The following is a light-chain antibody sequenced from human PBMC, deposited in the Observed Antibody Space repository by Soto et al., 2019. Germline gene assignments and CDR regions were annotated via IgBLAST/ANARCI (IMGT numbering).Light chain of an antibody. CDR2: KAS. V-gene: IGKV1-5*03. Sequence: DIQMPQSPSTLSASLGDRFTITCRASQPISSWLAWYHQKPGKAPKLLIYKASTLKSGVPSRFSGSGSGTEFTLTISSLQPDDFATYYCQHYNSYSEAFGQGTKVDI. J-gene: IGKJ1*01. CDR3: QHYNSYSEA. CDR1: QPISSW.